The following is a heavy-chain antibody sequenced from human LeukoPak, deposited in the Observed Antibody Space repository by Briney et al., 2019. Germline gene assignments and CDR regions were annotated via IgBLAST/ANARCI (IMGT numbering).Heavy chain of an antibody. Sequence: SETLSLTCTVSGGSISSGSYYWSWIRQPAGKGLEWIGRIYTSGSTNYNPSLKSRVTISVDTSKNQFSLKLSSVTAADTAVYYCARRSLGYYDILTGYSAGTNWFDPWGQGTLVTVSS. V-gene: IGHV4-61*02. J-gene: IGHJ5*02. CDR1: GGSISSGSYY. CDR2: IYTSGST. CDR3: ARRSLGYYDILTGYSAGTNWFDP. D-gene: IGHD3-9*01.